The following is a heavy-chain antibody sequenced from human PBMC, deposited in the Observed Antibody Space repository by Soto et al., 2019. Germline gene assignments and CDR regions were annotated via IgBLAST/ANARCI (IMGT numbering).Heavy chain of an antibody. V-gene: IGHV1-18*01. J-gene: IGHJ2*01. CDR3: ARDSGKFFRRGIYWYFDL. CDR1: GYTFTSYG. Sequence: QVQLVQSGAEVKKPGASVKVSCKASGYTFTSYGISWVRQVPGQGLEWMGWISAYNGNTNYAQKLQGRVTMTTDTSTSTAYIELRSLRSDDTAVYYCARDSGKFFRRGIYWYFDLWGRGTLVTVSS. D-gene: IGHD3-10*01. CDR2: ISAYNGNT.